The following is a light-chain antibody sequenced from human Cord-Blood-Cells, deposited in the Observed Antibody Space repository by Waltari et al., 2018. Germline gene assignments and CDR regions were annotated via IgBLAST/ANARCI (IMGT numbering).Light chain of an antibody. CDR1: QSVRRY. J-gene: IGKJ4*01. CDR3: QQRSNWPPLT. Sequence: IVLTQSPATLSLSPGERATLSCRASQSVRRYLAWYQQKPGQAPRLLIYCASHRATGIPARFSGSRSGTDFTLTISSLEPENFAVYYCQQRSNWPPLTFGGGTKVEIK. V-gene: IGKV3-11*01. CDR2: CAS.